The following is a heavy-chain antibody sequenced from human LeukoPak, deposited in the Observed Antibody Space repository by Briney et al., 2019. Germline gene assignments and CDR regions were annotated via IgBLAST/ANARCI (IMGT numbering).Heavy chain of an antibody. Sequence: ASVKVSCKASGYIFTGYYMHWVRQAPGQGLEWMGWINPNSGDTNYAQKFQGRVAMTRDTSISTAYMELSRLRSDDTAVYYCARGRSVNYFGQDYWGQGTLVTVSS. CDR1: GYIFTGYY. V-gene: IGHV1-2*02. D-gene: IGHD3-10*01. CDR2: INPNSGDT. CDR3: ARGRSVNYFGQDY. J-gene: IGHJ4*02.